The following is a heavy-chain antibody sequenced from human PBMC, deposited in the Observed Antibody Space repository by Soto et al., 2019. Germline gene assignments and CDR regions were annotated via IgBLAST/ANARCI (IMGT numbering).Heavy chain of an antibody. CDR3: ARVDDYVWGSYRGALDY. J-gene: IGHJ4*02. CDR2: IYHSGST. CDR1: GGSISSGGYS. Sequence: PSETLSLTCAVSGGSISSGGYSWSWIRQPPGKGLEWIGYIYHSGSTYYNPSLKSRVTISVDRSKNQFSLKLSSVTAADTAVYYCARVDDYVWGSYRGALDYWGQGTLVTVSS. D-gene: IGHD3-16*02. V-gene: IGHV4-30-2*01.